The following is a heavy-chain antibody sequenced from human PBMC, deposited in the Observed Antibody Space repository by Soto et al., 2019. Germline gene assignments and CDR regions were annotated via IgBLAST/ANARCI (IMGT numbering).Heavy chain of an antibody. Sequence: GGSLRLSCAASGFTLSSYSVNWVRQAPGKRLEWISYISSGSKTIYYADSVKGRFTVSRDNAKNSQYLQMNSLRDEDTAVYYCTREDILGARSFDYWGQGTLVTVSS. V-gene: IGHV3-48*02. CDR3: TREDILGARSFDY. D-gene: IGHD1-26*01. J-gene: IGHJ4*02. CDR2: ISSGSKTI. CDR1: GFTLSSYS.